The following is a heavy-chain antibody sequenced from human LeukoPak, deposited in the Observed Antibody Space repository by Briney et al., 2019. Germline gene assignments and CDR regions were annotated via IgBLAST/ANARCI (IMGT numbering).Heavy chain of an antibody. V-gene: IGHV4-30-2*01. Sequence: NPSETLSITCAVSGGSISSGGYSWSWIRQPPGKGLEWIGYIYHSGSTYYNPSLKSRVTISVDRSKNQFSLKLSSVTAADTAVYYCAREANRITIFGVAYPGAFDIWGQGTMVTVSS. CDR3: AREANRITIFGVAYPGAFDI. J-gene: IGHJ3*02. D-gene: IGHD3-3*01. CDR2: IYHSGST. CDR1: GGSISSGGYS.